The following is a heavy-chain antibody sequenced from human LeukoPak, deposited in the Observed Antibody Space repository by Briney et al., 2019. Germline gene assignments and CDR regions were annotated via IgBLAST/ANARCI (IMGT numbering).Heavy chain of an antibody. CDR3: ARETTASGNFFDS. D-gene: IGHD3-10*01. J-gene: IGHJ4*02. Sequence: QPGGSLRLSCAASGFTFSNHWMHWVRQTPGKGLVWVSRIRSDGGTIDYAGSVRGRFTISRDNAKNTLSLQMNSLRAEDTAVYYCARETTASGNFFDSWGQGTLVTVSS. V-gene: IGHV3-74*01. CDR2: IRSDGGTI. CDR1: GFTFSNHW.